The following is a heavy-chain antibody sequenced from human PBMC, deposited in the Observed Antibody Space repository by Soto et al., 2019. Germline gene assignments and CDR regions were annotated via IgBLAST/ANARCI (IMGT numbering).Heavy chain of an antibody. CDR2: IYYSGTT. Sequence: PSETLSLTCTVSGGSISSGGYYWSWIRQHPGKGLEWIGFIYYSGTTYYNSSLQSRVTISVDTSKNQFSLQVRSVTAADTAVYYCARGGPSSGWKGNWFDPWGQGTLVTVSS. V-gene: IGHV4-31*03. CDR3: ARGGPSSGWKGNWFDP. J-gene: IGHJ5*02. D-gene: IGHD6-19*01. CDR1: GGSISSGGYY.